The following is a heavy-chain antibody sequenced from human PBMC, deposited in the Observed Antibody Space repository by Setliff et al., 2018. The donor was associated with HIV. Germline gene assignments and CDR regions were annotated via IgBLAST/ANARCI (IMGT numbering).Heavy chain of an antibody. Sequence: ASVKVSCKVSGYSLTELSIHWVRQAPGEGLEWMGGFDPEDDETVHAEKFQGRVTMTEDTSTDTAYMALSSLRSEDTAVYYCAREGGEKTRYYYFDYWGQGTLVTVSS. CDR1: GYSLTELS. J-gene: IGHJ4*02. D-gene: IGHD4-17*01. CDR2: FDPEDDET. V-gene: IGHV1-24*01. CDR3: AREGGEKTRYYYFDY.